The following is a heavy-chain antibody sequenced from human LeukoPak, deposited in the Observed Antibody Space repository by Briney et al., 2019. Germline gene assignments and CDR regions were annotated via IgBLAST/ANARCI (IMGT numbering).Heavy chain of an antibody. Sequence: ASVKVSCKASGYTFTGYYMHWVRQAPGQGLEWMGWINPNGGGTNYAQKFQGRVTMTRDTSISTAYMELSRLRSDDSAVYYCAREGPAAIEAFDIWGQGTMVTVSS. CDR3: AREGPAAIEAFDI. CDR2: INPNGGGT. CDR1: GYTFTGYY. V-gene: IGHV1-2*02. J-gene: IGHJ3*02. D-gene: IGHD2-2*02.